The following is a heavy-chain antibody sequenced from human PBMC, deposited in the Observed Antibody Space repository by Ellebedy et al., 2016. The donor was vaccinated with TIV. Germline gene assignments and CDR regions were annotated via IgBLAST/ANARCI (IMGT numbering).Heavy chain of an antibody. CDR1: GFTFSDYY. J-gene: IGHJ5*02. Sequence: PGGSLRLSCAASGFTFSDYYMSWFRQAPGKGLEWVSHVSCSGTTDHYVDSVKGRFTISRDNAKSSLYLQMDSLRAEDTAVYYCARLGVIAAAGTSDAWGQGTLVTVSS. V-gene: IGHV3-11*01. D-gene: IGHD6-13*01. CDR2: VSCSGTTD. CDR3: ARLGVIAAAGTSDA.